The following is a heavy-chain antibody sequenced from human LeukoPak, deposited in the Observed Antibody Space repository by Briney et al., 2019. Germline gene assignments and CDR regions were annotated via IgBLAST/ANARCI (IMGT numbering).Heavy chain of an antibody. CDR2: IYFRGSI. CDR1: GGAINSYH. CDR3: ATLNDGYNFKELEY. J-gene: IGHJ4*02. V-gene: IGHV4-59*01. D-gene: IGHD5-24*01. Sequence: SETLSLTCTVSGGAINSYHWTWIRQPPGKRLEWIGSIYFRGSINYNPSLKNRVNISIHTSPNQISLTLSSVTAADTAVYYCATLNDGYNFKELEYWGQGTLVTVSS.